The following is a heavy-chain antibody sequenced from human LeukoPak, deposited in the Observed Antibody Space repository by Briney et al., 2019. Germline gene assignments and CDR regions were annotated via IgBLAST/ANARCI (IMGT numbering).Heavy chain of an antibody. CDR2: IYHSGST. D-gene: IGHD3-22*01. J-gene: IGHJ3*02. V-gene: IGHV4-4*02. Sequence: SGTLSLTCAVSGGSISSSNWWSWVRQPPGKGLEWIGEIYHSGSTNYNPSLKSRVTISVDKSKNQFSLKLSSVTAADTAVYYCARDYYDSSGYYHDAFDIWGQGTMVTVSS. CDR3: ARDYYDSSGYYHDAFDI. CDR1: GGSISSSNW.